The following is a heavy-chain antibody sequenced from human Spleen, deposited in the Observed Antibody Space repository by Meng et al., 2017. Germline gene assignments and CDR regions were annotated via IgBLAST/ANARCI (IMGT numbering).Heavy chain of an antibody. V-gene: IGHV3-7*01. CDR3: AREGGYRVAGTEFDY. CDR1: GFTFSSYA. Sequence: GESLKISCAASGFTFSSYAMSWVRQAPGKGLEWVANIKQDDSERNYVDSVKGRFTISRDNAKNSLYLQMDSLRVEDTAVFYCAREGGYRVAGTEFDYWGQGTPVTVSS. CDR2: IKQDDSER. J-gene: IGHJ4*02. D-gene: IGHD6-19*01.